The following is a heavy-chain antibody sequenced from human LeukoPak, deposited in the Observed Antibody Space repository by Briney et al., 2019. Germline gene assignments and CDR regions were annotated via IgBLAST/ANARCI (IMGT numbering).Heavy chain of an antibody. CDR1: GGSISSGGYS. CDR2: IYHSGST. D-gene: IGHD5-24*01. J-gene: IGHJ4*02. CDR3: ARSDGYFSFFDY. Sequence: PSGTLSLTCAVSGGSISSGGYSWSWIRQPPGKGLEWIGYIYHSGSTYYNPSLKSRVTISVDRSKNQFSLKLSSVTAADTAVYYCARSDGYFSFFDYWGQGTLVTVSS. V-gene: IGHV4-30-2*01.